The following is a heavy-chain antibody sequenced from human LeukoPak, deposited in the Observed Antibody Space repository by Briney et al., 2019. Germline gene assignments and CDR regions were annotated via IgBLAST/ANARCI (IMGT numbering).Heavy chain of an antibody. Sequence: GGSLRLSCAASGFTFSSYGIHWVRQAPGKGLEWVTFIRYDGSIKYYADSVKGRFTISRDNSKNTLYLQMNSLRAEDTAVYYCAKDYYDSSGYYDHLVYWGQGTLVTVSS. V-gene: IGHV3-30*02. D-gene: IGHD3-22*01. J-gene: IGHJ4*02. CDR1: GFTFSSYG. CDR2: IRYDGSIK. CDR3: AKDYYDSSGYYDHLVY.